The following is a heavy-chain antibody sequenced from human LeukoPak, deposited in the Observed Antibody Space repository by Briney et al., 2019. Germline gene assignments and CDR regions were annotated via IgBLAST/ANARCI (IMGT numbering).Heavy chain of an antibody. CDR1: GFDFSSYE. Sequence: PGGSLRLSCAASGFDFSSYEMNWVRQAPGKGLEWVSSISSSSSYIYYADSVKGRFTISRDNAKNSLYLQMNSLRAEHTAVYYCARMDSSSWYFDYWGQGTLVTVSS. D-gene: IGHD6-13*01. CDR3: ARMDSSSWYFDY. V-gene: IGHV3-21*01. J-gene: IGHJ4*02. CDR2: ISSSSSYI.